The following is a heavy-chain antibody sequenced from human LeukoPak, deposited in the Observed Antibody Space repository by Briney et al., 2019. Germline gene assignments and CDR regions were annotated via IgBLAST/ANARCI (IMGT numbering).Heavy chain of an antibody. J-gene: IGHJ4*02. Sequence: SETLSLTCTVSGGSISSYYWSWLRQPAGKGLEWIGRIYTSGSTNYNPSLKSRVTISVDTSKSQFSLYMDSVTAADTAVYYCARDWNRYAYWGQGTLVTVSS. CDR3: ARDWNRYAY. D-gene: IGHD1-1*01. CDR1: GGSISSYY. V-gene: IGHV4-4*07. CDR2: IYTSGST.